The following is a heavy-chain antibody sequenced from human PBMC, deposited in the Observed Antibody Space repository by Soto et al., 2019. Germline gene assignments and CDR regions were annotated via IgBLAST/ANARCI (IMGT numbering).Heavy chain of an antibody. CDR2: IFYNGRT. Sequence: QLQLQESGPGLVKPSETLSLICTVSGGSLTRHSDYWAWIRQPPGKGLEWIGSIFYNGRTHYNPSHKSRVTISADTSKNQFSLRLSSVTAADTAVYYCASAFDYWGQGTLVTVSS. CDR3: ASAFDY. J-gene: IGHJ4*02. V-gene: IGHV4-39*01. CDR1: GGSLTRHSDY.